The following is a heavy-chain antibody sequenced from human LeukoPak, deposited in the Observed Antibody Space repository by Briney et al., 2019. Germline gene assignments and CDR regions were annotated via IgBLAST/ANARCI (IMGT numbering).Heavy chain of an antibody. CDR2: ISYDGSNK. V-gene: IGHV3-30*18. CDR3: AKFENYYDSSGYDFDY. D-gene: IGHD3-22*01. Sequence: GGSLRLSCAASGFTFSSYGMHWVRQASGKGLEWVAVISYDGSNKYYADSVKGRFTISRDNSKNTLYLQMNSLRAEDTAVYYCAKFENYYDSSGYDFDYWGQGTLVTVSS. J-gene: IGHJ4*02. CDR1: GFTFSSYG.